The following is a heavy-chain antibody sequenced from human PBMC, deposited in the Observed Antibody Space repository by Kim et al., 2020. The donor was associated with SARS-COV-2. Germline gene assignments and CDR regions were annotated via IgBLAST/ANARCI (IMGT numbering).Heavy chain of an antibody. CDR2: IYYSGST. CDR1: GGSISSYY. V-gene: IGHV4-59*01. J-gene: IGHJ6*02. CDR3: ARVVDTVYYYGMDV. Sequence: SETLSLTCTVSGGSISSYYWSWIRQPPGKGLEWIGYIYYSGSTNYNPSLKSRVTISVDTSKNQFSLKLSSVTAADTAVYYCARVVDTVYYYGMDVWGQGTTVTVSS. D-gene: IGHD5-18*01.